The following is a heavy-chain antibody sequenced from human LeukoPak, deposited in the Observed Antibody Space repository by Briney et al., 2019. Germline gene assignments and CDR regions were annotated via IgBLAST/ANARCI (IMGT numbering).Heavy chain of an antibody. V-gene: IGHV1-18*01. Sequence: ASVKVSRKASGYTFTSYGISWVRQAPGQGLEWMGWISAYNGNTNYAQKLQGRVTMTTDTSTSTAYMELRSLRSDDTAVYYCVRSTTRYYYDSSGYFDYWGQGTLVTVSS. J-gene: IGHJ4*02. CDR2: ISAYNGNT. D-gene: IGHD3-22*01. CDR1: GYTFTSYG. CDR3: VRSTTRYYYDSSGYFDY.